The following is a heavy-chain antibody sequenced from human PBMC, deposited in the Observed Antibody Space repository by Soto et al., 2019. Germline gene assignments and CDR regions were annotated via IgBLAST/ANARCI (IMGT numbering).Heavy chain of an antibody. Sequence: QVQLQESGPGLVKPSETLSVTCTVSGGSVSSRSHFWSWIRQPPGGGLQWIGYIFYSGSTNYNPSLKSRATLSVDTSRNQFSLRLTSVTAADTAFYYCARYDAESGSNKIDPWRQGTLVTVSS. D-gene: IGHD5-12*01. CDR1: GGSVSSRSHF. J-gene: IGHJ5*02. CDR3: ARYDAESGSNKIDP. V-gene: IGHV4-61*01. CDR2: IFYSGST.